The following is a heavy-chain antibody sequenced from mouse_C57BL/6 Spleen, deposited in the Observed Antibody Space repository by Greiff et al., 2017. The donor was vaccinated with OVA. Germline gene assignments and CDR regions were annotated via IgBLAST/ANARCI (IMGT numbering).Heavy chain of an antibody. CDR2: IWGVGST. V-gene: IGHV2-6*01. CDR1: GFSLTSYG. CDR3: ARSGSSYHYAMDY. J-gene: IGHJ4*01. D-gene: IGHD1-1*01. Sequence: QVQLQQSGPGLVAPSQSLSITCTVSGFSLTSYGVDWVRQSPGKGLEWLGVIWGVGSTNYNSALKSRLSISKDNSKSQVFLKMNSLQTDDTAMYYCARSGSSYHYAMDYWGQGTSVTVSS.